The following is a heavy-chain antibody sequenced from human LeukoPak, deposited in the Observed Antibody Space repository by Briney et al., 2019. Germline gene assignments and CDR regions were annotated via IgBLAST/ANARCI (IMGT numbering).Heavy chain of an antibody. J-gene: IGHJ4*02. V-gene: IGHV1-2*02. CDR3: ARSSTSEYDY. Sequence: ASVKVSCKASGYTFTDYYMHWVRQAPGQGLQWMGWINPNSGGTDYAQKFQGRVTMTRDTSTSTVYMELSSLRSEDTAVYYCARSSTSEYDYWGQGTLVTVSS. CDR1: GYTFTDYY. D-gene: IGHD2-2*01. CDR2: INPNSGGT.